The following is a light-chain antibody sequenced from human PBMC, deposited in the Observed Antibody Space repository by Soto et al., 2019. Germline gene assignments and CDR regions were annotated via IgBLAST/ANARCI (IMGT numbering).Light chain of an antibody. CDR3: QQYESTPPT. CDR1: QSVVYSSNNKNY. J-gene: IGKJ2*01. CDR2: WAS. Sequence: DIVMTQSPDSLAVSLGERATINCKSSQSVVYSSNNKNYLAWYQQRPGQPPKLLIYWASTRESGVPDRFSGSGSGTDFTLTITSLQAEGVAVYYCQQYESTPPTFGQGTKLEIK. V-gene: IGKV4-1*01.